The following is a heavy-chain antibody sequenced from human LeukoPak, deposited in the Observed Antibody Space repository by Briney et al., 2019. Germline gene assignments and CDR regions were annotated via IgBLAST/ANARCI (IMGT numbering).Heavy chain of an antibody. CDR2: IYYSGST. CDR1: GGSISSGGYY. Sequence: PSQTLSLTCTVSGGSISSGGYYWSWIRQHPGEGLEWIGYIYYSGSTYYNPSLKSRVTISVDTSKNQFSLKLSSVTAADTAVYYCARGRRGSYRYGYYFDYWGQGTLVTVSS. J-gene: IGHJ4*02. D-gene: IGHD1-26*01. V-gene: IGHV4-31*03. CDR3: ARGRRGSYRYGYYFDY.